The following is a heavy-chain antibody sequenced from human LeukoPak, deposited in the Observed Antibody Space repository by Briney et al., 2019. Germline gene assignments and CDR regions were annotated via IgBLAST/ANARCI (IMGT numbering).Heavy chain of an antibody. J-gene: IGHJ4*02. CDR1: GGSFSGYY. D-gene: IGHD3-3*01. V-gene: IGHV4-34*01. CDR3: ARRDFWSGYVTKFDY. CDR2: INHSGST. Sequence: SETLSLTCAVDGGSFSGYYWSWIRQPPGKGLEWIGEINHSGSTNYNPSLKSRVTISVDTSKNQFSLKLSSVTAADTAVYYCARRDFWSGYVTKFDYWGQGTLVTVSS.